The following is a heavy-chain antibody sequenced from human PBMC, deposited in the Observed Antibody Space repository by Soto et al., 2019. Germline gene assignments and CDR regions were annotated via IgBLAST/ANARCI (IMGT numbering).Heavy chain of an antibody. J-gene: IGHJ4*02. CDR3: TRASSSWSSYYFDY. CDR1: GGSISSGGYY. Sequence: QVQLQESGPGLVKPSQTLSLTCTVSGGSISSGGYYWSWIRQHPGKGLEWIGYIYYSGSTYYNPSLKSRVTISVDTSKNQFSLKLSSVTAADTAVYYCTRASSSWSSYYFDYWGQGTLVTVSS. D-gene: IGHD6-13*01. V-gene: IGHV4-31*03. CDR2: IYYSGST.